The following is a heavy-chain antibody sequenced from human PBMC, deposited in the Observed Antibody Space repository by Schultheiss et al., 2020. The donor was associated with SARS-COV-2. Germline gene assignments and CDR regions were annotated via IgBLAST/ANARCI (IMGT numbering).Heavy chain of an antibody. Sequence: GSLRLSCAVYGGSFSGYYWSWIRQPPGKGLEWIGEINHSGSTNYNPSLKSRVTISVDTSKNQFSLKLSSVTAADTAVYYCARGLWFRLIAARTFYYWGQGTLVTVSS. V-gene: IGHV4-34*01. D-gene: IGHD6-13*01. CDR2: INHSGST. J-gene: IGHJ4*02. CDR1: GGSFSGYY. CDR3: ARGLWFRLIAARTFYY.